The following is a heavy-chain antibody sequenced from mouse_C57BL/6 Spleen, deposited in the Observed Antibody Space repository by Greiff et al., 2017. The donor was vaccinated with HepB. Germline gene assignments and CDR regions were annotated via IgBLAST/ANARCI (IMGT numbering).Heavy chain of an antibody. CDR3: ARFGGAWFAY. V-gene: IGHV3-6*01. J-gene: IGHJ3*01. CDR1: GYSITSGYY. D-gene: IGHD1-1*02. CDR2: ISYDGSN. Sequence: EVKVEESGPGLVKPSQSLSLTCSVTGYSITSGYYWNWIRQFPGNKLEWMGYISYDGSNNYNPSLKNRISITRDTSKNQFFLKLNSVTTEDTATYYCARFGGAWFAYWGQGTLVTVSA.